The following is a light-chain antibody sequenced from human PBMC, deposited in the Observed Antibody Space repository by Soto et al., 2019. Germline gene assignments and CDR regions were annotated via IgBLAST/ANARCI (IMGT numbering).Light chain of an antibody. CDR2: DAS. CDR3: QQYDNLPLT. J-gene: IGKJ3*01. V-gene: IGKV1-33*01. Sequence: DIQMTQSPSSLSASVGDRVTITCQASQDIVNYLNWYQQKPGKAPKLLIYDASNLETGVPSRFSGSGSGPEFTFTISSLQPEDIATYYCQQYDNLPLTFGPGTKVDIK. CDR1: QDIVNY.